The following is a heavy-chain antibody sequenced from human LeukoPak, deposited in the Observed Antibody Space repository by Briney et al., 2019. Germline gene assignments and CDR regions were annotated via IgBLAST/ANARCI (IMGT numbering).Heavy chain of an antibody. V-gene: IGHV3-11*04. J-gene: IGHJ4*02. D-gene: IGHD3-22*01. CDR1: GFTFSDYY. Sequence: GSLRLSCAASGFTFSDYYMSWIRQAPGKGLEWVSYISSSGSTIYYADSVKGRFTISRDNAKNSLYLQMNSLRVEDTAVYYCAKRADSSAHSFDYWGQGTLVTVSS. CDR3: AKRADSSAHSFDY. CDR2: ISSSGSTI.